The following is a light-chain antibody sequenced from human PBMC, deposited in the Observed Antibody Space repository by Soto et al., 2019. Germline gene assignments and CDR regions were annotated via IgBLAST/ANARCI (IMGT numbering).Light chain of an antibody. V-gene: IGKV3-20*01. J-gene: IGKJ1*01. Sequence: DIVLTQSPGTLSLSPGERATLSCRASQSVSSNYLAWYQQKPGQAPRLLIHCASTRATGVPDRFSGSGSGTDFTLTISRLEPXDFAVYHCQQYGSLSWTFGQGTKVEIK. CDR2: CAS. CDR3: QQYGSLSWT. CDR1: QSVSSNY.